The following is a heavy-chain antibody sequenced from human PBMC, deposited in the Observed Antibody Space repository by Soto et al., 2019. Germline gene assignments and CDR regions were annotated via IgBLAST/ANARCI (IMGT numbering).Heavy chain of an antibody. CDR2: IIPIFGTT. Sequence: SVKVSCKASGYTFTGYYMHWVRQAPGQGLEWMGGIIPIFGTTNYAQKLQGRVKLTADESTRTAYMELSTLSSEDTAVYYCARGTVTGSEYNYYYYGMDVWGQGTTVTVSS. CDR3: ARGTVTGSEYNYYYYGMDV. V-gene: IGHV1-69*13. J-gene: IGHJ6*02. D-gene: IGHD1-1*01. CDR1: GYTFTGYY.